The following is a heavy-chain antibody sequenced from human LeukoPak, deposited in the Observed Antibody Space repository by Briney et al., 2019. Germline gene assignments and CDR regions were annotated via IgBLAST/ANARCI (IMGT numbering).Heavy chain of an antibody. V-gene: IGHV1-69*13. J-gene: IGHJ4*02. CDR3: AISGDYHYDTSGYYAY. D-gene: IGHD3-22*01. Sequence: SVKVSCKASGGTFRYYAVTWVRQAPGQGLEWLGGIIPMFGTANYAQKFQGRVSITADGPSNTGYMELRNLRSEDTAVYYCAISGDYHYDTSGYYAYWGQGTLVTVSS. CDR1: GGTFRYYA. CDR2: IIPMFGTA.